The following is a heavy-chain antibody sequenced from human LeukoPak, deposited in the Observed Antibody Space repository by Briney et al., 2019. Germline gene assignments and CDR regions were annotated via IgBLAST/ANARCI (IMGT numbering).Heavy chain of an antibody. CDR1: GFPFDDYA. D-gene: IGHD2-2*01. V-gene: IGHV3-9*01. J-gene: IGHJ4*02. CDR3: VKDFGQTTAAIAY. CDR2: IRWSTDSV. Sequence: PGGSLRLSCAASGFPFDDYAMHWVRQAPGKGLEWVSGIRWSTDSVGYADSVRGRFTTSRDKAKNSLYLQMNSLRAEDTALYYCVKDFGQTTAAIAYWGQGTLVTVSS.